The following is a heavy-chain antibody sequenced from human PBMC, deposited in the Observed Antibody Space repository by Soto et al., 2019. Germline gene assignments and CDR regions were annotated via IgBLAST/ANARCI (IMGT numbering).Heavy chain of an antibody. D-gene: IGHD4-17*01. J-gene: IGHJ3*02. V-gene: IGHV3-23*01. Sequence: EVQLLESGGGLVQPGGSLRLSCAASGFTFSTYAMSWVRQAPGKGLEWVSAISGSGSDTYHADSVKGRFTISRDNSISTLYLQMNSLRTEDTAVYYCALPRGYGVFDAYDIWGQGAMVTVSS. CDR2: ISGSGSDT. CDR1: GFTFSTYA. CDR3: ALPRGYGVFDAYDI.